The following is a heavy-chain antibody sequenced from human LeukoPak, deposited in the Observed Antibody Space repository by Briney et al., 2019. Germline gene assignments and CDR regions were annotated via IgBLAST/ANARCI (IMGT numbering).Heavy chain of an antibody. CDR2: IYYSGST. CDR1: GDSISSSSYY. CDR3: ARDYLGGNPDAFDI. J-gene: IGHJ3*02. Sequence: SETLSLTCTVSGDSISSSSYYWGWIRQPPGKELEWIGSIYYSGSTYYNPSLNSRVAISVDTSKNQFSLKLSSVTAADTAVYYCARDYLGGNPDAFDIWGQGTMVTVSS. V-gene: IGHV4-39*07. D-gene: IGHD4-23*01.